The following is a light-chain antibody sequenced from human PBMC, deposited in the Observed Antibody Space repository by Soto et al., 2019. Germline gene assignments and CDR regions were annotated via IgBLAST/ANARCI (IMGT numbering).Light chain of an antibody. Sequence: DIVLTQSPGTLSLSPGERAALSCSASQSVSSSYLAWYQQKPGQAPRLLIYGASNRATGIPDRFSGSGSGTDFTLTISRLEPEDFAVYYCQQYGSSPTWTFGQGTKVDI. CDR3: QQYGSSPTWT. V-gene: IGKV3-20*01. CDR1: QSVSSSY. J-gene: IGKJ1*01. CDR2: GAS.